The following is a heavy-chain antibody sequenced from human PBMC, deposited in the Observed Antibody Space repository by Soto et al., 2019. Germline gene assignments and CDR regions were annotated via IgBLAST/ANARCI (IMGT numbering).Heavy chain of an antibody. V-gene: IGHV4-34*01. CDR3: PREIPERYRMSSYYLDY. CDR2: INHSGST. D-gene: IGHD1-1*01. Sequence: SETLSLTCAPYGGSFSGYYWSWIRQPPGKGLEWIGEINHSGSTNYNPSLKIRVTISVDTSNNQFSLWLSCVTAADTAVYYCPREIPERYRMSSYYLDYWDQGTLVTVSS. J-gene: IGHJ4*02. CDR1: GGSFSGYY.